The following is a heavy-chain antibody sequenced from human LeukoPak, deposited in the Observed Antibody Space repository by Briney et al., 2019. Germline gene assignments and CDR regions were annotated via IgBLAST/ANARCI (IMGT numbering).Heavy chain of an antibody. V-gene: IGHV1-69*04. CDR2: IIPIFGIA. D-gene: IGHD5-12*01. Sequence: SVKVSCKASGGTFSSYAISWVRQAPGQGLEWMGRIIPIFGIANYAQKFQGRVTITADKSTSTAYMELSSLRSEDTAVYYCASRYSGYDGEVDYWGQGTLDTVSS. J-gene: IGHJ4*02. CDR3: ASRYSGYDGEVDY. CDR1: GGTFSSYA.